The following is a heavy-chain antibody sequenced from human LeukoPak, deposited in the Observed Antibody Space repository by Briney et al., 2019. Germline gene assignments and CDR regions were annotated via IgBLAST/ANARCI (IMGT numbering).Heavy chain of an antibody. CDR3: ATGGGWDPSFGVVTHIDV. J-gene: IGHJ6*03. Sequence: GGSLRLSCAASGFPFSGYWMHWVRQGPEKGLELVSRIDNDGHGVFYVDSVKGRFTTSRDNAKNTLYLQMNSLRVEDTAVYYCATGGGWDPSFGVVTHIDVWGKGTTVVVSS. CDR1: GFPFSGYW. V-gene: IGHV3-74*01. CDR2: IDNDGHGV. D-gene: IGHD3-3*01.